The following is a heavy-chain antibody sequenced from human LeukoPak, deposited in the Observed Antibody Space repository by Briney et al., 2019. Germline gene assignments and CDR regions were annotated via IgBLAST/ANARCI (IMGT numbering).Heavy chain of an antibody. CDR3: AKTELVLRLHYYYGMAV. D-gene: IGHD6-13*01. J-gene: IGHJ6*04. CDR1: GFTFSSYA. CDR2: ISGSGGST. V-gene: IGHV3-23*01. Sequence: GGSLRLSCAASGFTFSSYAMSWVRQAPGKGLEWVSAISGSGGSTYYAYSVKGRFTISRDNSKNTLYLQMNSLRAEDTAVYYCAKTELVLRLHYYYGMAVWGKGPTVTVSS.